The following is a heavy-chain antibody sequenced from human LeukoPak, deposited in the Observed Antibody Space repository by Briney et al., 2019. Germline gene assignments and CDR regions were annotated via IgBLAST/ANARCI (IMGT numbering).Heavy chain of an antibody. D-gene: IGHD3-3*01. CDR2: MNPNSGNT. CDR3: ATGNDFWSGPHLDY. CDR1: GYTFTSYD. J-gene: IGHJ4*02. Sequence: GASVKLSCKASGYTFTSYDINWVRQSTGHRLEWMGWMNPNSGNTGYAQKLQGRVTMTRNTSISTAYMELSSLRSEDTAVYYCATGNDFWSGPHLDYWGQGTLVTVSS. V-gene: IGHV1-8*01.